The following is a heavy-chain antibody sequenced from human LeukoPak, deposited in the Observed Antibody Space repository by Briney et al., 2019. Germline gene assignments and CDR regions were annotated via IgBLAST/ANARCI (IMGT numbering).Heavy chain of an antibody. CDR2: IYYSGST. CDR3: ARCAVAATPYYYYGMDV. J-gene: IGHJ6*02. CDR1: SGSISSGGYY. Sequence: SETLSLTCTVSSGSISSGGYYWSWIRQHPGKGLEWIGYIYYSGSTYYNPSLKSRVTISVDTSKNQFSLKLSSVTAADTAVYYCARCAVAATPYYYYGMDVWGQGTTVTVSS. D-gene: IGHD2-15*01. V-gene: IGHV4-31*03.